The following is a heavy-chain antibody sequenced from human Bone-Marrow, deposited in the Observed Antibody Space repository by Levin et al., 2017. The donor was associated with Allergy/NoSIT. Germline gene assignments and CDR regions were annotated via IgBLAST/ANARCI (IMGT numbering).Heavy chain of an antibody. V-gene: IGHV4-34*01. Sequence: SETLSLTCAVYGGSFSGYYWSWIRQPPGKGLEWIGEINHSGSTNYNPSLKSRVTISVDTSKNRFSLKLSSVTAADTAVYYCARARRPYSSGWIDYWGQGTLVTVSS. CDR3: ARARRPYSSGWIDY. CDR2: INHSGST. CDR1: GGSFSGYY. J-gene: IGHJ4*02. D-gene: IGHD6-19*01.